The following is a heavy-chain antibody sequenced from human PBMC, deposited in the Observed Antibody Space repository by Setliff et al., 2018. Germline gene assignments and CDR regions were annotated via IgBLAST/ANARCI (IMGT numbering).Heavy chain of an antibody. J-gene: IGHJ4*02. Sequence: SVKVSCKASGGTFSSYDISWVRQAPGQGLEWMGRIIPIFGTANYAQKLQGRVTMTTDTSTSTAYMELSSLRFEDTAVYYCARGPRHNFWSGYYLVAVNYWGQGTLVTVSS. CDR3: ARGPRHNFWSGYYLVAVNY. D-gene: IGHD3-3*01. CDR1: GGTFSSYD. CDR2: IIPIFGTA. V-gene: IGHV1-69*05.